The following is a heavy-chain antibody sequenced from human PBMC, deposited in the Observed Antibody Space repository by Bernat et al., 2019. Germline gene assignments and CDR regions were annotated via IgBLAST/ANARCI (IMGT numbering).Heavy chain of an antibody. J-gene: IGHJ6*02. CDR3: ARDRPTGSRTYGMDV. CDR2: INEVNGNS. V-gene: IGHV1-3*01. Sequence: QVQLLQSGTEVKKPGASVLVSCKASGYIFNIYAVHWVRQAPGQGLEWRGWINEVNGNSRYSQKFQGRLTINWDTSATTAYMELSSLTSEDTAVYYCARDRPTGSRTYGMDVWGQGTTVSVSS. CDR1: GYIFNIYA.